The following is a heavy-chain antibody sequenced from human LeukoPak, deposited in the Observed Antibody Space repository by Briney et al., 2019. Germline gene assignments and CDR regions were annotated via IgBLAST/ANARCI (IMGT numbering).Heavy chain of an antibody. Sequence: SETLSLTCAVYGGSFSGYYWSWIRRPPGKGLEWIGEINHSGSTNYNPSLKSRVTISVDTSKNQFSLKLSSVTAADTAVYYCARAPPYYYYYGMDVWGQGTTVTVSS. CDR3: ARAPPYYYYYGMDV. V-gene: IGHV4-34*01. CDR2: INHSGST. J-gene: IGHJ6*02. CDR1: GGSFSGYY.